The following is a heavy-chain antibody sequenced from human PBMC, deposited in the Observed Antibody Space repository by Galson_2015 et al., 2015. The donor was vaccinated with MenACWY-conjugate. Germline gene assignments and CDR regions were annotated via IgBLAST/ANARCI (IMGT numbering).Heavy chain of an antibody. CDR2: ISAYNGNT. V-gene: IGHV1-18*01. Sequence: SVKVSCKASGYTFTSYGISWVRQAPGQGLEWMGWISAYNGNTNYAQKLQGGVTMTTDTSTRTAYMELRSLRSDDTAVYYCARESAYCGGACDRAFDIWGQGTMVTVSS. CDR1: GYTFTSYG. CDR3: ARESAYCGGACDRAFDI. J-gene: IGHJ3*02. D-gene: IGHD2-21*02.